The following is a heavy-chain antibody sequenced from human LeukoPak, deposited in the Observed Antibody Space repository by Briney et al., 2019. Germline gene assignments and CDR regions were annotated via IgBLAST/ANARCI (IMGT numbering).Heavy chain of an antibody. Sequence: PSETLSLTCIVSGGSIGTYYWSWIRQPPGKGLQWIGYIFYTGNTNYNPSLKSRVTMSVDTSKNQFSLKLTSVTTADTAVYYCARHFSDYDNWFDPWGQGTLVTVSS. CDR3: ARHFSDYDNWFDP. J-gene: IGHJ5*02. D-gene: IGHD5-12*01. V-gene: IGHV4-59*08. CDR1: GGSIGTYY. CDR2: IFYTGNT.